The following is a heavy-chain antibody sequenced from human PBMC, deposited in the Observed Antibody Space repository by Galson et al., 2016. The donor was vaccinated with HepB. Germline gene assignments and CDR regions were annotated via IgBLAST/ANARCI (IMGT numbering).Heavy chain of an antibody. CDR1: GYTFTNYW. CDR2: IYPGDSDT. D-gene: IGHD7-27*01. CDR3: ARSGSLGRYFDY. V-gene: IGHV5-51*01. Sequence: QSGAEVKKSGESLKISCKGSGYTFTNYWIGWVRQKPGKGLEWMGIIYPGDSDTRYSPSFQGQVTISADESFRTAYLQWSGLKASDTAMYYCARSGSLGRYFDYWGQGTLVTVSS. J-gene: IGHJ4*02.